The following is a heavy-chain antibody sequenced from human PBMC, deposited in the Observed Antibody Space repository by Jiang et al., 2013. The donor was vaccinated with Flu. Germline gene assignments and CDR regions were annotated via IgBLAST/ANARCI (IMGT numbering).Heavy chain of an antibody. CDR2: ISGSGGST. J-gene: IGHJ4*02. V-gene: IGHV3-23*01. CDR1: GFTFSSYG. D-gene: IGHD6-19*01. Sequence: QLLESGGGLVQPGGSLRLSCAASGFTFSSYGMHWVRQAPGKGLEWVSAISGSGGSTYYADSVKGRFTISRDNSKNTLYLQMNSLRAEDTAVYYCAKVHSSGWYFPDYWGQGTLVTVSS. CDR3: AKVHSSGWYFPDY.